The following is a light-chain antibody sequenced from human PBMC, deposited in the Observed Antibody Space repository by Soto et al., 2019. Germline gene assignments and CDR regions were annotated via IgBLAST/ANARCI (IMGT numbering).Light chain of an antibody. V-gene: IGLV2-8*01. CDR3: SSYSDNNICV. CDR1: SRDIGGYDF. CDR2: NVN. Sequence: SALTQPPSASGSPGQAVTISCTGTSRDIGGYDFVSWYQVRPGEAPQLIIYNVNGRPSGVPRRFSGSKSGNTASLTVSGLQAVDEADYYCSSYSDNNICVFGTGTKV. J-gene: IGLJ1*01.